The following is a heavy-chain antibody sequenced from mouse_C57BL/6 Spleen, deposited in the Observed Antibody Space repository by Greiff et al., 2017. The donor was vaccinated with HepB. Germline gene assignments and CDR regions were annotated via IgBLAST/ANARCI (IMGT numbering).Heavy chain of an antibody. CDR3: ATYYDYDGGAWFAY. CDR1: GFSLTSYG. CDR2: IWSGGST. Sequence: VQLQQSGLGLVQPSQSLSITCTVSGFSLTSYGVHWVRQSPGKGLEWLGVIWSGGSTDYNAAFISRLSISKDNSKSQVFFKMNSLQADDTAIYYCATYYDYDGGAWFAYWGQGTLVTVSA. D-gene: IGHD2-4*01. J-gene: IGHJ3*01. V-gene: IGHV2-2*01.